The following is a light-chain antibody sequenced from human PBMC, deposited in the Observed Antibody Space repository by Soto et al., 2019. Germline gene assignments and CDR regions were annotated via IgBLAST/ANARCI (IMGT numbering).Light chain of an antibody. V-gene: IGKV3-15*01. CDR3: QQYDKWPTWT. CDR2: GAS. Sequence: EIVLTQSPATLSVSPGERATLSCRASQSVSRDLAWYQQKPGQAPRLLIYGASTRAPSIPARFSGSGSGTDFTLTISSLQSEDFAVYYCQQYDKWPTWTFGRGTKVDIK. CDR1: QSVSRD. J-gene: IGKJ1*01.